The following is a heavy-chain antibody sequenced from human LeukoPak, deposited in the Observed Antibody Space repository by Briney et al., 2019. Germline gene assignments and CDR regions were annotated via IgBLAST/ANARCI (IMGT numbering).Heavy chain of an antibody. D-gene: IGHD3-22*01. Sequence: SETLSLTCSVSGRSISSSNYYWGWIRQPPGKGLEWIGIIYYSGSTSYNPSLTSRVTISIDTSKNQFSLKLTSVPAADTAVHYCAGPLLTYYSDSSAYSWGQGTLVTVSS. CDR2: IYYSGST. CDR1: GRSISSSNYY. V-gene: IGHV4-39*01. J-gene: IGHJ4*02. CDR3: AGPLLTYYSDSSAYS.